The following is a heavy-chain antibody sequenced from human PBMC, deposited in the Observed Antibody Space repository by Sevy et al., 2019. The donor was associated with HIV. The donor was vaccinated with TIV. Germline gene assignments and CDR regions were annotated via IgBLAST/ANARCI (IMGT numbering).Heavy chain of an antibody. CDR2: MIPIFGTA. J-gene: IGHJ6*03. D-gene: IGHD6-13*01. Sequence: ASVKVSCKASGGTFSSYAISWVRQAPGQGLEWMGGMIPIFGTANYAQKFQGRVTITADKSTSTAYMELSSLRSEDTAVYYCARVRRGSSSYYYYYYMDVWGKGTTVTVSS. CDR1: GGTFSSYA. CDR3: ARVRRGSSSYYYYYYMDV. V-gene: IGHV1-69*06.